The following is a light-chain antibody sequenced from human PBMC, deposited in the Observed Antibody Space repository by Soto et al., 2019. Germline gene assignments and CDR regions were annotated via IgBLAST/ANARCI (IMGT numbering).Light chain of an antibody. CDR3: QQVKSYPLN. J-gene: IGKJ4*01. CDR1: QGISSF. Sequence: DIQLTQSPSFLSASVGDRVTITCRASQGISSFLAWYQQKPGKAPNFLIYAASTLQSGVPSRFSGSGSGTAFTLTISSLQPEYFATYYCQQVKSYPLNFGGGTKVEIK. CDR2: AAS. V-gene: IGKV1-9*01.